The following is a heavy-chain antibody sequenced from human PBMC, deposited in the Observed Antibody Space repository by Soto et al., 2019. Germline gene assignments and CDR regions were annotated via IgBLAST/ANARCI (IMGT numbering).Heavy chain of an antibody. CDR1: GGSFSGYY. Sequence: QVQLQQWGAGLLKPSETLSLTCAVYGGSFSGYYWTWIRQPPGTGLEWIGEINHSGSTNYNPSLKSRVTISVDTSKNQFSLKLTSVTAADMAVYYCARDKIAGLFDYWGQGNLVTVSS. D-gene: IGHD2-21*01. CDR2: INHSGST. CDR3: ARDKIAGLFDY. V-gene: IGHV4-34*01. J-gene: IGHJ4*02.